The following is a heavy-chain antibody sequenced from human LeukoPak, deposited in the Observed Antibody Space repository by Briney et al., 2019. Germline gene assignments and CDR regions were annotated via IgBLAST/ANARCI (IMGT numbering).Heavy chain of an antibody. CDR1: GGTFSSYA. Sequence: SVKVSCKASGGTFSSYAISWVRQAPGQGREWMGGIIPIFGTANYAQKFQGRVTITADESTSTAYMELSSLRSEDTAVYYCAREPIYTATVDDGFDYWGQGTLVTVSS. V-gene: IGHV1-69*13. CDR3: AREPIYTATVDDGFDY. J-gene: IGHJ4*02. CDR2: IIPIFGTA. D-gene: IGHD5-18*01.